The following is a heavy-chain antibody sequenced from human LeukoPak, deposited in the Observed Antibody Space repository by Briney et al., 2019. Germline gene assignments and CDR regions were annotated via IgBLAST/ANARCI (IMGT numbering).Heavy chain of an antibody. Sequence: SETLSLTCAVSGGSISSSNWWSWVRQPPGKGLEWIGEIYHSGSTNYNPSLKSRVTISVDKSKNQFSLKLSSVTAADTAVYYWARVAADHYYYGMDVWGQGTTVTVSS. CDR3: ARVAADHYYYGMDV. CDR2: IYHSGST. D-gene: IGHD6-19*01. CDR1: GGSISSSNW. J-gene: IGHJ6*02. V-gene: IGHV4-4*02.